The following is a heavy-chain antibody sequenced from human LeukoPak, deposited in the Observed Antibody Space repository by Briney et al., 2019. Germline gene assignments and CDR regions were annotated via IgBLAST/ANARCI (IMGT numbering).Heavy chain of an antibody. Sequence: PSETLSLTCTVSGYSISSGYYWGWIRQPPGKGLEWIGSIYHSGRTFYNPSLKSRVTISVETSKNQFSLKLTSVTAADTAVYYFARDGSSSWFGWFDPWGQGTLVTVSS. J-gene: IGHJ5*02. D-gene: IGHD6-13*01. CDR3: ARDGSSSWFGWFDP. CDR2: IYHSGRT. V-gene: IGHV4-38-2*02. CDR1: GYSISSGYY.